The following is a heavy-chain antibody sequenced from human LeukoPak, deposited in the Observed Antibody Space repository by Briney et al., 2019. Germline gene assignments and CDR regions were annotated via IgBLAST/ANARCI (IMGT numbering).Heavy chain of an antibody. CDR2: IWYDGSNK. V-gene: IGHV3-33*08. CDR3: ARDNEGGYDYDLTFDC. CDR1: GFTVSSNY. Sequence: PGGSLRLSCAASGFTVSSNYMSWGRQAPGKGLEWVAVIWYDGSNKYYADSVKGRFTISRDNSKNTLYLQMNSLRGDDTAVYYCARDNEGGYDYDLTFDCWGQGALATVSS. J-gene: IGHJ4*02. D-gene: IGHD5-18*01.